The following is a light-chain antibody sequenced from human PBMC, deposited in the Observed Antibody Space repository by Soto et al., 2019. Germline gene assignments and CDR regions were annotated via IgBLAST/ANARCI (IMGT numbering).Light chain of an antibody. CDR3: QQRSYGYT. Sequence: IVLTQSPVTLSLSPGERATLSCRASQHISTFLAWYPHKVGQAPRLLISDASKRATGTPARFSGSGSGTDFTLTISSLEPEDFAVYYCQQRSYGYTFGQGNKLEI. J-gene: IGKJ2*01. CDR2: DAS. CDR1: QHISTF. V-gene: IGKV3-11*01.